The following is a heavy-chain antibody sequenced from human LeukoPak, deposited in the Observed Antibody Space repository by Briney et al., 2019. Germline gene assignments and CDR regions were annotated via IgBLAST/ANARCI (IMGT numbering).Heavy chain of an antibody. J-gene: IGHJ4*02. CDR2: IYENGGTT. V-gene: IGHV3-23*01. D-gene: IGHD6-13*01. CDR3: AKKGAAGMNFDY. CDR1: GFTFRSHA. Sequence: GGSLRLSCVGSGFTFRSHAMSWVRQAPEKGLEFVSGIYENGGTTYYADSAKGRFTSSRDNSKNTLYLQMNSLRAEDTAVYYCAKKGAAGMNFDYWGQGTLVTVSS.